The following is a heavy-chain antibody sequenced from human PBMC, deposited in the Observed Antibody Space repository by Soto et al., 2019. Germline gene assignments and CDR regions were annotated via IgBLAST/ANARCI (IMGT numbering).Heavy chain of an antibody. CDR2: INHSGST. Sequence: PSETLSLTCAVYGGSFSGYYWRWIRQPPGKGLEWIGEINHSGSTNYNPSLKSRVTTSVATSKNQFSLKLSSVTAADTAVYYCARGGYRTRYYYYYGMDVWGQGTTVTV. D-gene: IGHD5-18*01. CDR3: ARGGYRTRYYYYYGMDV. V-gene: IGHV4-34*01. J-gene: IGHJ6*02. CDR1: GGSFSGYY.